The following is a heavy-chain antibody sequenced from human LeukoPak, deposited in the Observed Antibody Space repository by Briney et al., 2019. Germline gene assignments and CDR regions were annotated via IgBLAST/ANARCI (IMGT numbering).Heavy chain of an antibody. CDR3: ARAALSGYFDWPPDY. J-gene: IGHJ4*02. CDR1: GYTFTGYF. V-gene: IGHV1-2*02. D-gene: IGHD3-9*01. CDR2: INPNSGGT. Sequence: ASVKVSCKASGYTFTGYFVHWVRQAPGQGLEWMGWINPNSGGTNYAQKFQGRVTMTRDTSISTAYMELSRLRSDDTAVYYCARAALSGYFDWPPDYWGQGTLVTVSS.